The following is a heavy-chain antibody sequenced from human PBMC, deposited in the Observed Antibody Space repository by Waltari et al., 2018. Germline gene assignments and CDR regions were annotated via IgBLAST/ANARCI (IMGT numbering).Heavy chain of an antibody. CDR3: AKAPVLRFLEWLFDY. Sequence: EVQLLESGGGLVQPGGSLRLSCAASGFTFSSYAMGWVRQAPGKGLEWVSAISGSGGSTYYADSVKGRFTISRDNSKNTLYLQMNSLRAEDTAVYYCAKAPVLRFLEWLFDYWGQGTLVTVSS. D-gene: IGHD3-3*01. J-gene: IGHJ4*02. CDR1: GFTFSSYA. V-gene: IGHV3-23*01. CDR2: ISGSGGST.